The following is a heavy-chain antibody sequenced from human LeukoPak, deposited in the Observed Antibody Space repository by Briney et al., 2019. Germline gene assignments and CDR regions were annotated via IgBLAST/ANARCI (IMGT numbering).Heavy chain of an antibody. D-gene: IGHD3-10*01. CDR1: RFTFSSYA. J-gene: IGHJ4*02. CDR3: AKDRGSGSYYQERPFDY. V-gene: IGHV3-23*01. Sequence: GGSLRLSCAASRFTFSSYAMSWVRQAPGKGLEWVSAISGSGGSTYYADSVKGRFTISRDNSRNTLYLQTNSLRAEDTAVYYCAKDRGSGSYYQERPFDYWGQGTLVTVSS. CDR2: ISGSGGST.